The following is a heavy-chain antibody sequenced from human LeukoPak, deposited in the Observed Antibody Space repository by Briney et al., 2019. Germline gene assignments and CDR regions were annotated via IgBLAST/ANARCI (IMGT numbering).Heavy chain of an antibody. J-gene: IGHJ6*02. CDR2: IYYSGST. CDR1: GGSISSSGYY. D-gene: IGHD5-18*01. CDR3: ARVGPVDTAMVTPFSLGMDV. Sequence: PSETLSLTCTVSGGSISSSGYYWSWIRQHPGKGLEWIGYIYYSGSTYYNPSLKSRVTISVDTSKNQFSLKLSSVTAADTAVYYCARVGPVDTAMVTPFSLGMDVWGQGTTVTVSS. V-gene: IGHV4-31*03.